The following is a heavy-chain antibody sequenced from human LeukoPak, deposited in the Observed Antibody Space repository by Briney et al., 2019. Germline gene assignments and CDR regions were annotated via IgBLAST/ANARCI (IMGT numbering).Heavy chain of an antibody. CDR1: GYTFTSYD. CDR2: MNPNSGNT. Sequence: ASVKVSCKAFGYTFTSYDINWVRQATGQGLEWMGWMNPNSGNTGYAQKFQGRVTMTRNTSISTAYMELSNLRSEDTAVYYCARGSLLLWFGELSSNNWFDPWGQGTLVTVSS. V-gene: IGHV1-8*01. J-gene: IGHJ5*02. D-gene: IGHD3-10*01. CDR3: ARGSLLLWFGELSSNNWFDP.